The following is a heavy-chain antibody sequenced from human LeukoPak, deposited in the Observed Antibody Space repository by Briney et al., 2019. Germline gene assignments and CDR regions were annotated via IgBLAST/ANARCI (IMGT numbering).Heavy chain of an antibody. D-gene: IGHD4-11*01. CDR2: IWFDGTNK. CDR3: ARELPPVMKYYFDY. Sequence: GGSLRLSCAASGFTFRNYVMLWVRQAPGKGLEWVATIWFDGTNKYYADSVKGRFTISRDDPKNTLYLQMNSLRAEDTAVYSCARELPPVMKYYFDYWGQGTLVTVSS. CDR1: GFTFRNYV. J-gene: IGHJ4*02. V-gene: IGHV3-33*01.